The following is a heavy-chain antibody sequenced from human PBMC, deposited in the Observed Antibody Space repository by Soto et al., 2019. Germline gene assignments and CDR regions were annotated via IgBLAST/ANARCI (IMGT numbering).Heavy chain of an antibody. V-gene: IGHV3-33*01. CDR2: IWYDGSNK. D-gene: IGHD3-10*01. CDR1: GFTFSSYG. J-gene: IGHJ6*02. CDR3: ARPYYYGSGSYTPSYGMDV. Sequence: GGSLRLSCAASGFTFSSYGMHWVRQAPGKGLEWVAVIWYDGSNKYYADSVKGRFTISRDNSKNTLYLQMNSLRAEDTAVYYCARPYYYGSGSYTPSYGMDVWGQGTTVTVSS.